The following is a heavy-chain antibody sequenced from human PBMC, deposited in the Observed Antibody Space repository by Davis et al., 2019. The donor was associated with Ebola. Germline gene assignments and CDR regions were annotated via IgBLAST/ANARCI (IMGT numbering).Heavy chain of an antibody. D-gene: IGHD6-19*01. V-gene: IGHV4-31*03. Sequence: PSETLSLTCTVSGGSTSPAVYYRIWIRQHPGKGLEWIGYIYYSGSTYYNPSLKSRVTISVDTSKNQFSLKLSSVTAADTAVYYCARESSVAGPYYYYYYGMDVWGQGTTVTVSS. CDR2: IYYSGST. CDR3: ARESSVAGPYYYYYYGMDV. J-gene: IGHJ6*02. CDR1: GGSTSPAVYY.